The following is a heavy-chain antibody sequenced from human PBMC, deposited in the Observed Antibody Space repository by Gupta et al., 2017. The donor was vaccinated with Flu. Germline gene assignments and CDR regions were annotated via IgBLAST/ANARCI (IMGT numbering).Heavy chain of an antibody. Sequence: QVQLVQSGAEVKKPGSSVKVSCKASGDTFSSYAISWVRQAPGQGLEWMGGIIPIFGTANYAQKFQGRVTITADESTSTAYMELSSLRSEDTAVYYCARDDLVAGTRGDDYWGQGTLVTVSS. J-gene: IGHJ4*02. V-gene: IGHV1-69*01. CDR1: GDTFSSYA. D-gene: IGHD6-19*01. CDR3: ARDDLVAGTRGDDY. CDR2: IIPIFGTA.